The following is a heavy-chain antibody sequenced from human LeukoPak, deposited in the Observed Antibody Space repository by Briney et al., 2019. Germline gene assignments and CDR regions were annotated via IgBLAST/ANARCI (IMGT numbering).Heavy chain of an antibody. CDR2: INPSGGST. V-gene: IGHV1-46*01. Sequence: ASVKVSCKASGYTFTSYYMHWVRQAPGQGLEWMGIINPSGGSTSYAQKFQGRVTMTRDTSTSTAYMELSSLRSEDTAVYYCASGGVITFGGVIVIGWFDPWGQGTLVTVSS. CDR3: ASGGVITFGGVIVIGWFDP. CDR1: GYTFTSYY. J-gene: IGHJ5*02. D-gene: IGHD3-16*02.